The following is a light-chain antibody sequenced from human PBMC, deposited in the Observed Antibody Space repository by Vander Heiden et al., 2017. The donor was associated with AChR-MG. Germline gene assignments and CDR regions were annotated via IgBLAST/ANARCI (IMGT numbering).Light chain of an antibody. CDR3: QQDCSFPVT. J-gene: IGKJ5*01. V-gene: IGKV1-5*03. CDR2: TAS. CDR1: QRVSSW. Sequence: DIHMTQSPSTLSASVGDRVTITCRASQRVSSWLTWYQQRPGKAPKISIDTASSLHSGVPSRFSGSGSGTEFTLTISSLQPEDFGTYYCQQDCSFPVTFGQGTRLDIK.